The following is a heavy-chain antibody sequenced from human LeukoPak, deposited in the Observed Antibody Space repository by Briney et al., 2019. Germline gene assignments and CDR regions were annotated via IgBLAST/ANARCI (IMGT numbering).Heavy chain of an antibody. CDR3: AKLLTPDWLFPGDAFDI. CDR2: ISYDGSNK. J-gene: IGHJ3*02. CDR1: GFTFSSYE. V-gene: IGHV3-30*18. Sequence: TGGSLRLSCAASGFTFSSYEMNWVRQAPGKGLEWVAVISYDGSNKYYADSVKGRFTISRDNSKNTLYLQMNSLRAEDTAVYYCAKLLTPDWLFPGDAFDIWGQGTMVTVSS. D-gene: IGHD3-9*01.